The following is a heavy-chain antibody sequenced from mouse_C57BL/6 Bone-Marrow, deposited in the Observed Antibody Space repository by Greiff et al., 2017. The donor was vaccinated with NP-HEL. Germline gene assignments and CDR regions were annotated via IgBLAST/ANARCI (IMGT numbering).Heavy chain of an antibody. CDR2: ISYDGSN. Sequence: EVKLVESGPGLVKPSQSLSLTCSVTGYSITSGYYWNWIRQFPGNKLEWMGYISYDGSNNYNPSLKNRISITRDTSKNQFFLKLNSVTTEDTATYYCARIPDSSGPHYYAMDYWGQGTSVTVSS. J-gene: IGHJ4*01. CDR1: GYSITSGYY. CDR3: ARIPDSSGPHYYAMDY. V-gene: IGHV3-6*01. D-gene: IGHD3-2*02.